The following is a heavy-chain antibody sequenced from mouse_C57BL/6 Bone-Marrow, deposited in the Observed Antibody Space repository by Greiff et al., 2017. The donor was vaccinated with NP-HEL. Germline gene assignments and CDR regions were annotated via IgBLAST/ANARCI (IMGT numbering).Heavy chain of an antibody. CDR1: GYTFTDYY. Sequence: VQLQQSGPVLVKPGASVKMSCKASGYTFTDYYMNWVKQSHGKSLEWIGVINPYNGGTSYNQKFKGKATLTVDKSSSTAYMELNSLTSEDSAVYYCARYYGNLDYWGQGTTLTVSS. D-gene: IGHD2-1*01. J-gene: IGHJ2*01. CDR3: ARYYGNLDY. V-gene: IGHV1-19*01. CDR2: INPYNGGT.